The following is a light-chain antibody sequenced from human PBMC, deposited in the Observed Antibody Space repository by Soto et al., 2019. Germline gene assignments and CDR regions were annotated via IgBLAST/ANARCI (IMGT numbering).Light chain of an antibody. V-gene: IGKV3-20*01. J-gene: IGKJ4*01. CDR1: QSVRSSY. Sequence: EIVLTQSPGTLSLSPGERVTLSCRASQSVRSSYLAWYQQKPGQAPRLLIYGASRRATGIPERFSGSGSGTDFTLTISRLEPEDFAVYYCQQYSSTPRTFGGGTKVEIK. CDR2: GAS. CDR3: QQYSSTPRT.